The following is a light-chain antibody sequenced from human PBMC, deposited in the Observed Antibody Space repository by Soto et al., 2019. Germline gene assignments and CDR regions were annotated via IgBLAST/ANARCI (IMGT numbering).Light chain of an antibody. V-gene: IGKV3-15*01. CDR1: QSINTN. Sequence: IVMTQSPATLSVSPGERATLSCRASQSINTNLAWYQQKPGQAPRLLIYGASTRATGIPGRFSGRGSGTEFTLTISSLVSDDFAVYYCQQYGSSGTFGQGTKVDI. CDR2: GAS. J-gene: IGKJ1*01. CDR3: QQYGSSGT.